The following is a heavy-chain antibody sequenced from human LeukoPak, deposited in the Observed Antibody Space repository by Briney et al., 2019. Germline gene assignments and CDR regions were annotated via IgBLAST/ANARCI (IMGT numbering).Heavy chain of an antibody. J-gene: IGHJ4*02. Sequence: GGSLRLSCVASVFNFSDYSMNCVRQALGKGLEWVSSISSSGTYKYYADSLEGRITISRDNGKNSLFLQVNSLRAEDTAVYYCARDYSSGWYHFDYWGQGILVTVSS. CDR2: ISSSGTYK. CDR3: ARDYSSGWYHFDY. CDR1: VFNFSDYS. D-gene: IGHD6-19*01. V-gene: IGHV3-21*01.